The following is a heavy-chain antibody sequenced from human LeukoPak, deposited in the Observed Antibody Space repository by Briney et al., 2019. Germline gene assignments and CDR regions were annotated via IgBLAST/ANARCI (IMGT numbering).Heavy chain of an antibody. CDR2: IKSKTDGGTT. CDR1: GFTVSSNY. V-gene: IGHV3-15*01. CDR3: TTPPCNFYGSGGYPFFYYGIGV. Sequence: GGSLRLSCAASGFTVSSNYMSWVRQAPGKGLEWVGRIKSKTDGGTTDYAAPVKGRFTISRDDSKNTLYLQMNSLKTEDTAVYYCTTPPCNFYGSGGYPFFYYGIGVWGQGTTVTVSS. J-gene: IGHJ6*02. D-gene: IGHD3-10*01.